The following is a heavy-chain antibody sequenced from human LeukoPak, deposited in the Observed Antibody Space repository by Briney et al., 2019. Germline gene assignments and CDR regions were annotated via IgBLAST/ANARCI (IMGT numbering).Heavy chain of an antibody. D-gene: IGHD1-26*01. J-gene: IGHJ4*02. CDR3: AKGIVGAIDY. V-gene: IGHV3-9*01. Sequence: SLRLSCAASGFTFDDYAMHWVRQAPGKGLEWVSGISWNSGSIGYADSVKGRFTISRDNAKNSLYLQMNSLRAEDTALYYCAKGIVGAIDYWGQGTLVTVSS. CDR2: ISWNSGSI. CDR1: GFTFDDYA.